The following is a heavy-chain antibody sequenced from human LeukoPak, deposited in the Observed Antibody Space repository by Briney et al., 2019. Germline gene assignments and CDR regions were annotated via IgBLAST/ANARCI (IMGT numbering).Heavy chain of an antibody. D-gene: IGHD6-19*01. J-gene: IGHJ5*02. CDR2: IKQDGSEK. Sequence: QPGGSLRLSCAASGFTFSSYWMSWVRQAPGKGLEWVANIKQDGSEKYYVDSAKGRFTISRDNAKNSLYLQMNSLRAEDTAVYYCAREPVSGSGWYMNWFDPWGQGTLVTVSS. V-gene: IGHV3-7*01. CDR3: AREPVSGSGWYMNWFDP. CDR1: GFTFSSYW.